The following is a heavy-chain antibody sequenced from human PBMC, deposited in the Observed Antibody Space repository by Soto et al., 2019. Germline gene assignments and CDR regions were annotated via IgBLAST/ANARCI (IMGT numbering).Heavy chain of an antibody. V-gene: IGHV3-30-3*01. D-gene: IGHD3-3*01. J-gene: IGHJ2*01. CDR1: GFTFSSYA. Sequence: QVQLVESGGGVVQPGRSLRLSCAASGFTFSSYAMHWVRQAPGKGLEWVAVISYDGSNKYYADSVKGRFTISRDNSKNTLYLQMNSLRAEDTAVYYCARLGVARLIYWYFDLWGRGTLVTVSS. CDR3: ARLGVARLIYWYFDL. CDR2: ISYDGSNK.